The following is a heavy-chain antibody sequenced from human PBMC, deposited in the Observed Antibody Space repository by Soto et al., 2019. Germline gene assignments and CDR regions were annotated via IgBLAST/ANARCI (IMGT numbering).Heavy chain of an antibody. D-gene: IGHD3-3*01. CDR3: AHRVLRTVFGLITATATFFDF. Sequence: QITLNASGPTVVRPTETLTLTCRFSGFSLTTSGVGVGWIRQSPGKAPEWLALIYWDDDKRYSASLKSSVTITNDTSKTQVVLTVSDLDPTDTATYYCAHRVLRTVFGLITATATFFDFWGQGTPVALSS. J-gene: IGHJ4*02. CDR1: GFSLTTSGVG. V-gene: IGHV2-5*02. CDR2: IYWDDDK.